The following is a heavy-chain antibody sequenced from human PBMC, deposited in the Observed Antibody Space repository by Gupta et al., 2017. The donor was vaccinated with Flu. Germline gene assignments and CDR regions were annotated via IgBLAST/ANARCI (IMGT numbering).Heavy chain of an antibody. Sequence: FDDYAMHWVRQAPGKGLEWVSGISWNSGSIGYADSVKGRFTISRDNAKNSLYLQMNSLRAEDTAFYYCVKGFYSSSYYFGYWGQGTLVTVSS. CDR3: VKGFYSSSYYFGY. CDR2: ISWNSGSI. CDR1: FDDYA. D-gene: IGHD6-6*01. V-gene: IGHV3-9*01. J-gene: IGHJ4*02.